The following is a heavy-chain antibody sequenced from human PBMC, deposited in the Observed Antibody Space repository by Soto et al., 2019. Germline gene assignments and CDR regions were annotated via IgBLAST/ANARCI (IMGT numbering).Heavy chain of an antibody. D-gene: IGHD3-9*01. Sequence: PLSLTCTVSGGSISSGDYYWSWIRQPPGKGLEWIGYIYYSGSTYYNPSLKSRVTISVDTSKNQFSLKLSSVTAADTAVYYCASLLAIINRPFDPWGQGTLVTVSS. CDR3: ASLLAIINRPFDP. CDR1: GGSISSGDYY. V-gene: IGHV4-30-4*01. CDR2: IYYSGST. J-gene: IGHJ5*02.